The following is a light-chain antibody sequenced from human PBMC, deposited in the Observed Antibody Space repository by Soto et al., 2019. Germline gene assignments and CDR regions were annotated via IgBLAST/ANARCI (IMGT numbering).Light chain of an antibody. CDR3: SSYTFSSTLV. CDR1: SSDVCAYNY. V-gene: IGLV2-14*01. J-gene: IGLJ2*01. CDR2: EVS. Sequence: QSALTQPASVSGSPGQSITISCTGTSSDVCAYNYVSWYQQHPGKAPKLMIYEVSNRPSGVSNRFSGSKSGNTASLTISGLQAEDEADYYCSSYTFSSTLVFGGGTKLTVL.